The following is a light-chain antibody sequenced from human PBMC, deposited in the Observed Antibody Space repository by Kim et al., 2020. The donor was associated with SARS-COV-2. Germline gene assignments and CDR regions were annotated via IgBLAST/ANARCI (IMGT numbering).Light chain of an antibody. CDR1: QSISSW. CDR3: QQYNSYWT. J-gene: IGKJ1*01. Sequence: SESVGDRVTITCRASQSISSWLAWYQQKPGKAPKLLIYKASSLESGVPARFSGGGAGTEFTPTISSLQPDDFATYYCQQYNSYWTFGQGTKVEIK. V-gene: IGKV1-5*03. CDR2: KAS.